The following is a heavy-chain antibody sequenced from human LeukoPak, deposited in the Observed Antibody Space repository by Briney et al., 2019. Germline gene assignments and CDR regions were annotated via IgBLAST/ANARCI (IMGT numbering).Heavy chain of an antibody. Sequence: PSETLSLTCTVSGGSISTYYWSWIRQPAGKGLEWIGSIYYSGSIYYNPSLKSRVTISVDTSKNQFSLKLSSVTAADTAVYYCANTGYFDWLLFDYWGQGTLVTVSS. J-gene: IGHJ4*02. CDR2: IYYSGSI. CDR3: ANTGYFDWLLFDY. CDR1: GGSISTYY. V-gene: IGHV4-59*05. D-gene: IGHD3-9*01.